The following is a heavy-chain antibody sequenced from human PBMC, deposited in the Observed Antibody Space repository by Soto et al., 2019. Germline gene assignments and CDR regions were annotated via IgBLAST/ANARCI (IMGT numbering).Heavy chain of an antibody. CDR2: IGDSGVNT. D-gene: IGHD5-18*01. Sequence: PGGSLRLSCAASGFTFSNAWMNWVRQAPGEGLEWVSTIGDSGVNTYYADSVKGRFTISRDNSRNTLYLQMNSLKADDTAVYYCAKDFGYNYGYDAFDIWGQGTMVTVSS. J-gene: IGHJ3*02. CDR1: GFTFSNAW. CDR3: AKDFGYNYGYDAFDI. V-gene: IGHV3-23*01.